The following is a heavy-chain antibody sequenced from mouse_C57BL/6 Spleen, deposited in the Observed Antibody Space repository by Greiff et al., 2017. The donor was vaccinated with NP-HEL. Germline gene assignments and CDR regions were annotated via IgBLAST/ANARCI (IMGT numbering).Heavy chain of an antibody. Sequence: DVHLVESGGGLVKPGGSLKLSCAASGFTFSDYGMHWVRQAPEKGLEWVAYISSGSSTIYYADTVKGRFTISRDNAKNTLFLQMTSLRSEDTAMYYCARAYGTYYYAMDYWGQGTSVTVSS. D-gene: IGHD3-1*01. CDR2: ISSGSSTI. J-gene: IGHJ4*01. V-gene: IGHV5-17*01. CDR3: ARAYGTYYYAMDY. CDR1: GFTFSDYG.